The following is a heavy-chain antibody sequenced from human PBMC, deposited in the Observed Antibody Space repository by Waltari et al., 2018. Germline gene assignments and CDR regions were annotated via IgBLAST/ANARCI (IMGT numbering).Heavy chain of an antibody. CDR3: ARFLEYCSRTSCTYYFDY. CDR2: IYSSGST. J-gene: IGHJ4*02. D-gene: IGHD2-2*01. Sequence: QVQLQESGPGLVKPSETLSLTCPVSGGSTSSYYWSWTRQPAGKGLEWIGRIYSSGSTNYNPSLKSRVTMSVDTSKNQFSLKLKSVTAADTAVYYCARFLEYCSRTSCTYYFDYWGQGTLVTVSS. CDR1: GGSTSSYY. V-gene: IGHV4-4*07.